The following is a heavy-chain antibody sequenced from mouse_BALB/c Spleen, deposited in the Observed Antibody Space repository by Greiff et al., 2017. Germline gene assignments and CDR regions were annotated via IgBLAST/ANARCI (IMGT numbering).Heavy chain of an antibody. Sequence: EVKLMESGGGLVKPGGSLKLSCAASGFTFSSYYMSWVRQTPEKRLELVAAINSNGGSTYYPDTVKGRFTISRDNAKNTLYLQMSSLKSEDTALYYCARRYGNYHAMDYWGQGTSVTVSS. D-gene: IGHD2-10*02. CDR1: GFTFSSYY. J-gene: IGHJ4*01. CDR2: INSNGGST. V-gene: IGHV5-6-2*01. CDR3: ARRYGNYHAMDY.